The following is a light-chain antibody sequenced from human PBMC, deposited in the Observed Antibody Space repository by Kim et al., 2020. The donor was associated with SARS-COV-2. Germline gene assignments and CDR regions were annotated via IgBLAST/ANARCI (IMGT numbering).Light chain of an antibody. CDR2: QDS. V-gene: IGLV3-1*01. CDR1: KLGDKY. J-gene: IGLJ3*02. CDR3: QAWDSSTKV. Sequence: SYELTQPPSVSVSPGQTASITCSGDKLGDKYACWYQQKPGQSLVLVIYQDSKRPSGIPERFSGSNSGNTATLTISGTQAMDEADYYCQAWDSSTKVFGGG.